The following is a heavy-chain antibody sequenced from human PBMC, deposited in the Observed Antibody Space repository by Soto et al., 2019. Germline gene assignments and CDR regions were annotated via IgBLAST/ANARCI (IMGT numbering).Heavy chain of an antibody. Sequence: EVQLLESGGGLVQPGGSLRLSCAASGFTFSSYAMSWVRQAPGKGLKWVSAISGSGGSTYYADSVKGRFTISRDNSKNTLYLQMNSLRAEDTAVYYCAKASEMATMELGYWGQGTLVTVSS. CDR3: AKASEMATMELGY. CDR1: GFTFSSYA. V-gene: IGHV3-23*01. CDR2: ISGSGGST. J-gene: IGHJ4*02. D-gene: IGHD5-12*01.